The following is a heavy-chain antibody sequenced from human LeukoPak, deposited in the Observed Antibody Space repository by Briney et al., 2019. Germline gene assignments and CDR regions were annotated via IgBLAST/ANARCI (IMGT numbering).Heavy chain of an antibody. Sequence: HPGGSLRLSRAASGLTFSNYWIHWVRQAPGKGLVWVSRINPAGNYANYADSVKGRFTISRDNAKNTVYLQMNSLRAEDTALFYCVRDWDHYDFDSWGQGTLVTVSS. D-gene: IGHD3-3*01. CDR1: GLTFSNYW. CDR3: VRDWDHYDFDS. V-gene: IGHV3-74*01. CDR2: INPAGNYA. J-gene: IGHJ5*01.